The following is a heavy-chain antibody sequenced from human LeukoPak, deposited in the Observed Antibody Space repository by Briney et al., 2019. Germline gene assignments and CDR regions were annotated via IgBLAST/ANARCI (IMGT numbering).Heavy chain of an antibody. J-gene: IGHJ5*02. CDR2: IIPIFGTA. CDR3: ARDSRDTAMVTRFDP. Sequence: SVKVSCKASGGTFSSYAISWVRQAPGQGLEWMGGIIPIFGTANYAQEFQGRVTITTDESTSTAYMELSSLRSEDTAVYYCARDSRDTAMVTRFDPWGQGTLVTVSS. CDR1: GGTFSSYA. D-gene: IGHD5-18*01. V-gene: IGHV1-69*05.